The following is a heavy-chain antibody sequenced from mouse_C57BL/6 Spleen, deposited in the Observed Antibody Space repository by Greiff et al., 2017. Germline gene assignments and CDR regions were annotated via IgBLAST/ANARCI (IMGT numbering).Heavy chain of an antibody. Sequence: QVQLQQPGAELVMPGASVKLSCKASGYTFTSYWMHWVKQRPGQGLEWIGEIDPSDSYTNYNQKFKGKSTLTVDKSSSTAYMQLSSLTSEDSAVYYCARWDGKRYFDVWGTGTTVTVSS. D-gene: IGHD4-1*01. CDR2: IDPSDSYT. CDR1: GYTFTSYW. J-gene: IGHJ1*03. CDR3: ARWDGKRYFDV. V-gene: IGHV1-69*01.